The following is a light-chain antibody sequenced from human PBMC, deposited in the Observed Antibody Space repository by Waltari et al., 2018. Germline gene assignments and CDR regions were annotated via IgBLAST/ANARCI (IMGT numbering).Light chain of an antibody. Sequence: SDELTQPPSVSVSPGQTATITCSGHKLGEKFASWYQQKPGQSPVLVIYQDTKRPSGIPERFSGSNSGNTATLTISGTQAMDEADYYCQAWDTSTTVIFGGGTKLTVL. V-gene: IGLV3-1*01. CDR1: KLGEKF. CDR2: QDT. J-gene: IGLJ2*01. CDR3: QAWDTSTTVI.